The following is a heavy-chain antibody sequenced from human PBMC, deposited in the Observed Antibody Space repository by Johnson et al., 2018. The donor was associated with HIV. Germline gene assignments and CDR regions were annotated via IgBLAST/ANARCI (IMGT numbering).Heavy chain of an antibody. CDR2: LSYDGSNK. Sequence: VLLVESGGGVVQPGGSLRLSCAASGFTFSNAWMSWVRQAPGKGLEWVAVLSYDGSNKYYADSVKGRFPISRDNAKNSLYLQMNSLRAEDTALYYCARERGSGSYYSAFDIWGQGTMVTVSS. D-gene: IGHD1-26*01. J-gene: IGHJ3*02. CDR3: ARERGSGSYYSAFDI. V-gene: IGHV3-30*03. CDR1: GFTFSNAW.